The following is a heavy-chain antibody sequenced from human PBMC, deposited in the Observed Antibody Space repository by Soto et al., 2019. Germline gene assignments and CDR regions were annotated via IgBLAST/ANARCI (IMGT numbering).Heavy chain of an antibody. CDR1: GLGFSSSW. D-gene: IGHD5-12*01. CDR2: TNNDGSAT. J-gene: IGHJ3*02. V-gene: IGHV3-74*01. CDR3: AREMATISLGAFDI. Sequence: GGSLRLSCTASGLGFSSSWMPWVRKAPGKGLVWVSRTNNDGSATTSADSVRGRFTSFRDNAKNTLFLQMTSLGVEETAVNYCAREMATISLGAFDIWGEGTMVTVSS.